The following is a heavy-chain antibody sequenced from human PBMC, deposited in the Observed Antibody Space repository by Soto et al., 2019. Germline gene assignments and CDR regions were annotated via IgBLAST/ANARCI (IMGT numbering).Heavy chain of an antibody. Sequence: GGSLRLSCAASGFTFSSYWMSWVRQAPGKGLEWVANIKQDGSEKYYVDSVKGRFTISRDNAKNSLYLQMNSMRAEDTAVYYCARTDTAMVYDAFDIWGKGTMVTVSS. D-gene: IGHD5-18*01. J-gene: IGHJ3*02. CDR1: GFTFSSYW. CDR3: ARTDTAMVYDAFDI. V-gene: IGHV3-7*01. CDR2: IKQDGSEK.